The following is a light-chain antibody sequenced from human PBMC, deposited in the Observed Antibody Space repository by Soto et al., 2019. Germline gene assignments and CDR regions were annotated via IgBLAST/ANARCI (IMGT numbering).Light chain of an antibody. V-gene: IGLV2-14*01. CDR2: DVR. CDR3: SSYTGSSTVI. J-gene: IGLJ2*01. CDR1: SSDIGGYNY. Sequence: QSALTQPASVSGSPGQSITISCTGTSSDIGGYNYISWYQQLPGKAPKFIIYDVRNRPSGVSNRFSGSRSGNTASLTISGLRAEDEADYYCSSYTGSSTVIFVGGTKLTVL.